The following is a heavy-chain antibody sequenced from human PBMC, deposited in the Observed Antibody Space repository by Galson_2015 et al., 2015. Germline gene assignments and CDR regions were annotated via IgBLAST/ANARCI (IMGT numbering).Heavy chain of an antibody. CDR3: AKPSILLGGWVPYFDL. CDR2: ISGSGGST. Sequence: SLRLSCAASGFTFSSYAMSWVRQAPGKGLEWVSAISGSGGSTYYADSVKGRFTISRDNSKNTLYLQMNSLRAEDTAVYYCAKPSILLGGWVPYFDLWGRGTLVTVSS. V-gene: IGHV3-23*01. J-gene: IGHJ2*01. D-gene: IGHD6-19*01. CDR1: GFTFSSYA.